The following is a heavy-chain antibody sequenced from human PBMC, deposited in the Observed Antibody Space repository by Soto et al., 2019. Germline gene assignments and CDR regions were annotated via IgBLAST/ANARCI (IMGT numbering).Heavy chain of an antibody. CDR3: ARRDKYYYYYGMDV. V-gene: IGHV3-30-3*01. D-gene: IGHD2-15*01. CDR2: ISYDGSNK. CDR1: GFTFSSYA. Sequence: PGGSLRLSCAASGFTFSSYAMHWVRQAPGKGLEWVAVISYDGSNKYYADSVKGRFTISRDNSKNTLYLQMNSLRAEDRAVYYCARRDKYYYYYGMDVWGQGTTVTVSS. J-gene: IGHJ6*02.